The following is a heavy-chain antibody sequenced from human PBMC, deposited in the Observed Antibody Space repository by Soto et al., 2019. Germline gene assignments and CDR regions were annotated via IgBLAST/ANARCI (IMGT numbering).Heavy chain of an antibody. CDR3: ARAWLKAVAGPFDY. V-gene: IGHV3-15*01. Sequence: EVQLVESGGGLVKPGGSLRLSCAATGFTFNYAWMSWVRQAPGKGLEWVGRIKNKIDGGTTDYAEPVKGRFTISRDNSQNTLYLQMNSLRPEDTAVYYCARAWLKAVAGPFDYWGQGTLVTVSS. D-gene: IGHD6-19*01. CDR2: IKNKIDGGTT. J-gene: IGHJ4*02. CDR1: GFTFNYAW.